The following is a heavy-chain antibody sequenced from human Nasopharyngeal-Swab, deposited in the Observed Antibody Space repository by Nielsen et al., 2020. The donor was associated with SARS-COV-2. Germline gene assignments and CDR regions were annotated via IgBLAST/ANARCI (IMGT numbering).Heavy chain of an antibody. V-gene: IGHV1-2*06. CDR1: GYTFTGYY. CDR2: INPNSGGT. J-gene: IGHJ5*02. CDR3: AREDSSSWYSLLNWFDP. Sequence: ASVKVSCKASGYTFTGYYMHWVRQAPGQGLEWMGRINPNSGGTNYAQKFQGRVTTTRDTSISTAYMELSRLRSDDTAVYYCAREDSSSWYSLLNWFDPWGQGTLVTVSS. D-gene: IGHD6-13*01.